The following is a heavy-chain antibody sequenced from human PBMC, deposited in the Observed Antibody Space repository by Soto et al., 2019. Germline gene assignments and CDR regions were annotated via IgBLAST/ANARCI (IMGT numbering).Heavy chain of an antibody. CDR1: GYTFTSYG. CDR3: AREGASSTSWYYFDY. Sequence: ASVKVSCKASGYTFTSYGISWVRQAPGQGLEWMGWISAYNGNTNYAQKLQGTVTMTTDTSTSTAYMELRSLRSDDTAVYYCAREGASSTSWYYFDYWGQGTLVTVSS. V-gene: IGHV1-18*01. CDR2: ISAYNGNT. J-gene: IGHJ4*02. D-gene: IGHD2-2*01.